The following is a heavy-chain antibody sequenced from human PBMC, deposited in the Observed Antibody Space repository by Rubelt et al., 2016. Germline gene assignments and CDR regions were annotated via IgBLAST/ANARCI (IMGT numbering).Heavy chain of an antibody. CDR1: GGSISSYY. J-gene: IGHJ4*02. CDR2: IYYSGST. D-gene: IGHD1-7*01. V-gene: IGHV4-59*08. CDR3: ARLELREYYFDY. Sequence: GGSISSYYWSWIRQPPGKGLEWIGYIYYSGSTNYNPSLKSRVTISVDTSKNQFSLKLSSVTAADTAVYYCARLELREYYFDYWGQGTLVTVSS.